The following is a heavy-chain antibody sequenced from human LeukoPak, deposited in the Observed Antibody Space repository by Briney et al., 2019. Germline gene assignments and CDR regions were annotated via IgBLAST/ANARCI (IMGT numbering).Heavy chain of an antibody. CDR3: ARVDTNFGVVNLCGRQDNWFDP. D-gene: IGHD3-3*01. V-gene: IGHV1-69*06. Sequence: ASVKVSCKASGGTFSSYAISWVRQAPGQGLEWMGGIIPIFGTANYAQKFQGRVTITADKSTSKAYLELSSLRSDDAAVYYCARVDTNFGVVNLCGRQDNWFDPWGQGTLVTVSS. CDR1: GGTFSSYA. CDR2: IIPIFGTA. J-gene: IGHJ5*02.